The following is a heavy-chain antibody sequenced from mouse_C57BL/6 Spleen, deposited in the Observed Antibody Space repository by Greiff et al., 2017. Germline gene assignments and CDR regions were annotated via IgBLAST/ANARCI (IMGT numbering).Heavy chain of an antibody. CDR3: ARALLYYAMDY. CDR2: IDPSDSNT. Sequence: QVQLQQPGAELVKPGASVKLSCKASGYTFTSYWMQWVKQRPGRGLEWIGEIDPSDSNTNYNQKFKGKATLTVDTSSSTAYMQLSSLTSEDSAVYYCARALLYYAMDYWGQGTSVTVSS. CDR1: GYTFTSYW. J-gene: IGHJ4*01. V-gene: IGHV1-50*01. D-gene: IGHD2-10*01.